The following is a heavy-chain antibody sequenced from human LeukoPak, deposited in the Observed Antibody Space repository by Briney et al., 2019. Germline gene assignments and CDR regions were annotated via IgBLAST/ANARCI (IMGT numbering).Heavy chain of an antibody. CDR1: GYTFTSHA. CDR3: ARDRSDEEDAFDI. D-gene: IGHD2-21*01. J-gene: IGHJ3*02. Sequence: ASVKVSCKASGYTFTSHAMHWVRQAPGQRLEWMGWINAGNGNTRYSQKFQGRVTITRDTSASTAYVELSSLRSEDTAVYYCARDRSDEEDAFDIWGQGTMVTVSS. CDR2: INAGNGNT. V-gene: IGHV1-3*01.